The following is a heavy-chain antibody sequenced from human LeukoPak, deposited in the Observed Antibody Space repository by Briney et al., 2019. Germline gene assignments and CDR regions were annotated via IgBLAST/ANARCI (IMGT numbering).Heavy chain of an antibody. V-gene: IGHV1-18*01. CDR2: IGAYNGNT. D-gene: IGHD3-9*01. CDR3: ARGPNYDILTGYKKNKELQFDP. Sequence: ASVKVSCKASGYTFTSYGISWVRQAPGQGPEWMGWIGAYNGNTNYAQKLQGRVTMTTDTSPSIACMELSRLRSDDTAVYYCARGPNYDILTGYKKNKELQFDPWGQGTLVTVSS. J-gene: IGHJ5*02. CDR1: GYTFTSYG.